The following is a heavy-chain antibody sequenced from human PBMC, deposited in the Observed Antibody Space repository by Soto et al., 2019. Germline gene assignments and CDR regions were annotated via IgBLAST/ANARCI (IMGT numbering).Heavy chain of an antibody. CDR2: FFIGGNT. D-gene: IGHD2-15*01. CDR3: VRPVGNSWLDS. Sequence: SETLSLTCTVSGGSISSSTYYWCWMRHPPGKGLEWIASFFIGGNTYYNPSLKSRVTISVDTSKNQFSLKLSSVTAADTAVYYCVRPVGNSWLDSWGQGTLVTVSS. J-gene: IGHJ5*01. V-gene: IGHV4-39*01. CDR1: GGSISSSTYY.